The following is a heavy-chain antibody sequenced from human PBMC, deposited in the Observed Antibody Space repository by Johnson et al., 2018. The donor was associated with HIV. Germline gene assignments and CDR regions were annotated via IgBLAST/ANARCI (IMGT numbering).Heavy chain of an antibody. J-gene: IGHJ3*02. CDR1: GFTFSSYH. Sequence: QVQLVESGGGLVQPGGSLILSCAASGFTFSSYHMNWVRQAPGKGLEYVAGISPNGDSTSYGNSMKGRFTVSRDNSKNTLYLQMNSLRAEDTAVYYCAKVGDSPDAFDIWGQGTMVTVSS. CDR2: ISPNGDST. D-gene: IGHD3-16*01. CDR3: AKVGDSPDAFDI. V-gene: IGHV3-64*04.